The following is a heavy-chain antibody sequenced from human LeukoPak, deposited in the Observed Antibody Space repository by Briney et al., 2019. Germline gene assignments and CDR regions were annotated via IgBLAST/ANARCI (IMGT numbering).Heavy chain of an antibody. CDR2: LNPSGGST. J-gene: IGHJ6*02. D-gene: IGHD6-13*01. V-gene: IGHV1-46*01. Sequence: ASVKVSCKASGYTFTSYYMHWVRQAPGQGLEWMGILNPSGGSTSYAQKFQGRVTMTRDTSTSTVYMELSSLRSEDTAVYYCARGIAAASPYYYYGMDVWGQGTTVTVSS. CDR3: ARGIAAASPYYYYGMDV. CDR1: GYTFTSYY.